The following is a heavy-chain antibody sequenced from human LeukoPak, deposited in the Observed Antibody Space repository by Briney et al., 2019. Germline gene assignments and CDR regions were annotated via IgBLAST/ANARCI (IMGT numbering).Heavy chain of an antibody. CDR2: IYTSGST. CDR1: GGSISSYY. Sequence: SETLSLTCTVSGGSISSYYWSWIRQPAGKGLEWIGRIYTSGSTNYNSSLKGRVTMSVDTSKNQFSLKLSSVTAADTAVYYCARIAAAGTGLLAYFDYWGQGTLVTVSS. CDR3: ARIAAAGTGLLAYFDY. D-gene: IGHD6-13*01. J-gene: IGHJ4*02. V-gene: IGHV4-4*07.